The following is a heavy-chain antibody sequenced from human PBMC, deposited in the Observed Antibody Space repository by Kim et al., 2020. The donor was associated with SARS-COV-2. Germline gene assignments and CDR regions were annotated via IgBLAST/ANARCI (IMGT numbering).Heavy chain of an antibody. Sequence: SETLSLTCTVSGASISSYYWNWIRQPPGKGLEWIGYIYYSGDTNYNPSLKSQVTISLDTSKNQFSLKLTSVTAADAAVYYCARGRGPFNVWGQGTMVTVSS. CDR3: ARGRGPFNV. V-gene: IGHV4-59*01. CDR2: IYYSGDT. CDR1: GASISSYY. D-gene: IGHD3-10*01. J-gene: IGHJ3*01.